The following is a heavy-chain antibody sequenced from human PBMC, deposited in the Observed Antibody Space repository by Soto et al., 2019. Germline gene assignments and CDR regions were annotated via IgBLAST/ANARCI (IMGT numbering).Heavy chain of an antibody. V-gene: IGHV3-15*01. J-gene: IGHJ3*02. CDR1: GFTFSNXW. D-gene: IGHD2-8*01. CDR2: IKSKTDGGTT. Sequence: LXLXCAASGFTFSNXWMSWVLQAPGKWLEWFGRIKSKTDGGTTDYAAPVKCRFTVSRDDSKNTLYLQMNSLKTDDTAVYYCTPLGSRYCTNGVCYTHAFDIWGQGTMVTVPS. CDR3: TPLGSRYCTNGVCYTHAFDI.